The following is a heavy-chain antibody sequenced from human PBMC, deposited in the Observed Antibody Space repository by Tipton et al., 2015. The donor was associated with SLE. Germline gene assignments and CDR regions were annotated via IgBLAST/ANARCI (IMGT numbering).Heavy chain of an antibody. CDR2: IYYRGGT. CDR1: TGSISRYY. Sequence: TLSLTCTVSTGSISRYYWNWIRQSPGKGLQWIGYIYYRGGTSGVTKYSPSLQGRVTISGDTSKNQFSLELSSVTAADTAVYYCARRSGYYGVDYWGPGTLVTVSS. J-gene: IGHJ4*02. V-gene: IGHV4-59*01. D-gene: IGHD5-12*01. CDR3: ARRSGYYGVDY.